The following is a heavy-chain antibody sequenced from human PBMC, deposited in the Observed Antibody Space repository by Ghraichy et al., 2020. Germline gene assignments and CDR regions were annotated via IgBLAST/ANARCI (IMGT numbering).Heavy chain of an antibody. CDR1: GGSISSYY. V-gene: IGHV4-59*01. J-gene: IGHJ6*03. CDR2: IYYNGNT. Sequence: SETLSLTCTVSGGSISSYYWNWIRQPPGRGLEWMGYIYYNGNTNYNPSLKSRVTISKDTSNNQFSLRLSSVTAADTAVYYCARGLNSGHYYYYYMDVWGKGPTVTVSS. D-gene: IGHD1-26*01. CDR3: ARGLNSGHYYYYYMDV.